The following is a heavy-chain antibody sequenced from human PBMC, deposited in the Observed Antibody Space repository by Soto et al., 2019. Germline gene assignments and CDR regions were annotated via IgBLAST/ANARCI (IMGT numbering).Heavy chain of an antibody. J-gene: IGHJ6*02. Sequence: PGGSLRLSCASSGVTFSSYAMSWVRQAPGKGLEWVSAISGSGGSTYYADSVKGRFTISRDNSKNTLYLQMNSLRAEDTAVYYCATSTTRFKYYYYYGMDVWGQGTTVTVSS. CDR3: ATSTTRFKYYYYYGMDV. CDR2: ISGSGGST. V-gene: IGHV3-23*01. CDR1: GVTFSSYA. D-gene: IGHD3-3*01.